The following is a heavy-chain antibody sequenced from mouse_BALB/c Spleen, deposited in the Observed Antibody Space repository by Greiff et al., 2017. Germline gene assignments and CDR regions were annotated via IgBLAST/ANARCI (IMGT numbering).Heavy chain of an antibody. CDR1: GFTFSSYG. Sequence: DVQLQESGGDLVKPGGSLKLSCAASGFTFSSYGMSWVRQTPDKRLEWVATISSGGSYTYYPDSVKGRFTISRDNATNTLYLQMSSLKSEDTAMYYCARHHTGTHYFDYWGQGTTLTVSS. J-gene: IGHJ2*01. D-gene: IGHD4-1*01. CDR3: ARHHTGTHYFDY. V-gene: IGHV5-6*01. CDR2: ISSGGSYT.